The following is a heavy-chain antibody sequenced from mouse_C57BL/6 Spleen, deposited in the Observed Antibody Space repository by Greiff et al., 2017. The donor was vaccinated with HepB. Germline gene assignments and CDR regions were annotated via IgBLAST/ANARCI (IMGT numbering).Heavy chain of an antibody. CDR1: GYSITSGYG. J-gene: IGHJ2*01. Sequence: VQLKQSGPGLVKPSQSLSLTCTVTGYSITSGYGWNWIRQFPGNKLEWMGYISYSGSTNYNPSLKSRISITRDTSQNQFILQLNSVTTEETATYYCARTARIKYWVQGTTLTVSS. CDR3: ARTARIKY. V-gene: IGHV3-2*02. CDR2: ISYSGST. D-gene: IGHD1-2*01.